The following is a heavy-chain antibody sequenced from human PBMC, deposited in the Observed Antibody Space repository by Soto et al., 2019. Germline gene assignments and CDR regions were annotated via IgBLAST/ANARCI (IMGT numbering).Heavy chain of an antibody. D-gene: IGHD6-13*01. J-gene: IGHJ5*02. V-gene: IGHV1-69*13. CDR1: GGTFSSYA. Sequence: GASVKVSCKASGGTFSSYAISWVRQAPGQGLEWMGGIIPIFGTANYAQKFQGRVTITADESTSTAYVELSSLRSEDTAVYYCAREQRMYSRTFDPWGQGTLVTVSS. CDR3: AREQRMYSRTFDP. CDR2: IIPIFGTA.